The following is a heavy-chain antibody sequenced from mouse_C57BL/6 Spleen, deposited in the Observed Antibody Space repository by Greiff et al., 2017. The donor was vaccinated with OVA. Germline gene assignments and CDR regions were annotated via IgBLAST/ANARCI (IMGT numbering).Heavy chain of an antibody. CDR1: GFTFSNYW. J-gene: IGHJ4*01. D-gene: IGHD1-1*01. V-gene: IGHV6-3*01. Sequence: EVKLMESGGGLVQPGGSMKLSCVASGFTFSNYWMNWVRQSPEKGLEWVAQIRLKSDNYATHYAESVKGRFTISRDDSKSSVYLQMNNLRAEDTGIYYCTGGYYGSLYAMDYWGQGTSGTVSS. CDR2: IRLKSDNYAT. CDR3: TGGYYGSLYAMDY.